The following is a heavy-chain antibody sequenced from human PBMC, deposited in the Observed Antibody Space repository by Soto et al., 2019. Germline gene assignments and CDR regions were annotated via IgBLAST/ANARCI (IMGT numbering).Heavy chain of an antibody. CDR2: IYPGDSDT. V-gene: IGHV5-51*01. D-gene: IGHD3-3*01. J-gene: IGHJ5*02. CDR1: GYSFTSYW. CDR3: ARQNRYDFWSGYYTSNWFDP. Sequence: HGESLKISCKGSGYSFTSYWIGWVRQMPGKGLEWMGIIYPGDSDTRYSPSFQGQVTISADKSISTAYLQWSSLKASDTAMYYCARQNRYDFWSGYYTSNWFDPWGQGTLVTVSS.